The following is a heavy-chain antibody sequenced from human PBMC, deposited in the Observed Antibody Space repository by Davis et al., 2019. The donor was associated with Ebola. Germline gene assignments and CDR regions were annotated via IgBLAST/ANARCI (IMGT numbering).Heavy chain of an antibody. V-gene: IGHV3-30*18. CDR1: GFTFGGYA. Sequence: GESLKISCAASGFTFGGYAIHWVRQAPGKGLEWVAVISDDGTDKDYTDSVKGRFTISRDNSKNTLYLQMNSLRAEDTAVYYCAQGGMYGPYYNYYALAVWGQGTTVTVSS. CDR3: AQGGMYGPYYNYYALAV. CDR2: ISDDGTDK. D-gene: IGHD2-8*01. J-gene: IGHJ6*02.